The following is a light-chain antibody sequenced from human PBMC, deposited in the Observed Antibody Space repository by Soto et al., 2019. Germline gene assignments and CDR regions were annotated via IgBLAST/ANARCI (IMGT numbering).Light chain of an antibody. Sequence: QAVVTQEPSLIVSPGGTVTLTFGSSTGAVTSGHYPHWFQQKPDQAPRTLIYDTSIKHSWTPARFSGSLLVGKAALTLSGAQRADEADYYCLLYYSETVVFGGGTKLPVL. CDR2: DTS. V-gene: IGLV7-46*01. J-gene: IGLJ2*01. CDR3: LLYYSETVV. CDR1: TGAVTSGHY.